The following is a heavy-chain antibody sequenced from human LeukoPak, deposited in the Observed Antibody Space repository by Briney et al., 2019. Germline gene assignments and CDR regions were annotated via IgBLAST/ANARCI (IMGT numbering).Heavy chain of an antibody. CDR3: ARHRYGGYSFAY. Sequence: PSETLSLTCTVSGGSISSSNYYWGWIRQPPGKGLEWIGSIYYSGSSYYNPSLKSRVTISEDRSKNQFSLRLSSVTAADTAVYYCARHRYGGYSFAYWGQGTLVTVSS. J-gene: IGHJ4*02. CDR1: GGSISSSNYY. CDR2: IYYSGSS. D-gene: IGHD5-18*01. V-gene: IGHV4-39*01.